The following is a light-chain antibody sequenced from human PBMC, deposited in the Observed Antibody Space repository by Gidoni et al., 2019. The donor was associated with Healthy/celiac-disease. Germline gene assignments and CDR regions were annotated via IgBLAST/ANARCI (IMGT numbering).Light chain of an antibody. CDR3: QQSYSTPRGT. J-gene: IGKJ1*01. V-gene: IGKV1-39*01. Sequence: DIQMTQSPSSLSASVGDRVTITCRASQSISSYLNWYQQKPGKAPKLLLYAASSLQSGVPSRFSGSGSGTDFTLTISSLQPEDFATYYCQQSYSTPRGTFGQGTKVEIK. CDR1: QSISSY. CDR2: AAS.